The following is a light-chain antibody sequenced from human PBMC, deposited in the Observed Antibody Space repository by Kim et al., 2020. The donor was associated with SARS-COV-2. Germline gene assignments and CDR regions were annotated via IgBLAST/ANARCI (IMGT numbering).Light chain of an antibody. V-gene: IGKV1-5*03. CDR3: QHYIRFPYT. J-gene: IGKJ2*01. CDR1: ESISNW. Sequence: DIQMTQSPSTLSASVGDRVTITCRASESISNWLAWYQQKPGKAPNLLIYLVSTLESGVPSRFSGSGSGTEFTLTITSLQPDDFATYYCQHYIRFPYTFGQGTKLEI. CDR2: LVS.